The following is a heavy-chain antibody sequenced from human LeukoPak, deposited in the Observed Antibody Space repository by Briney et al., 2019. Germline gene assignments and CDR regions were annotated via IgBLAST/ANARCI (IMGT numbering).Heavy chain of an antibody. D-gene: IGHD3-22*01. Sequence: GGSLRLSCAASGFTFSSYGMHWVRQAPGRGLEWVAVIWNDGSHKYYADSVKGRFTISRDNAKNSLYLQMNSLRDEDTAVYSCARKSYYYDSSGYFFDYWGQGTLVTVSS. CDR1: GFTFSSYG. CDR3: ARKSYYYDSSGYFFDY. J-gene: IGHJ4*02. CDR2: IWNDGSHK. V-gene: IGHV3-33*01.